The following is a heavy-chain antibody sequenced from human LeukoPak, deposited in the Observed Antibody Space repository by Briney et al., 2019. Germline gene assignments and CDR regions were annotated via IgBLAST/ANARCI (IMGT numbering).Heavy chain of an antibody. CDR1: GGSISSYY. V-gene: IGHV4-59*12. J-gene: IGHJ3*02. CDR3: ARWPFGRRLGESDAFDI. D-gene: IGHD3-10*01. Sequence: PSETLSLTCTVSGGSISSYYWSWIRQPPGKGLEWIGYIYHSGSTYYNPSLKSRVTISVDRSKNQFSLKLSSVTAADTAVYYCARWPFGRRLGESDAFDIWGQGTMVTVSS. CDR2: IYHSGST.